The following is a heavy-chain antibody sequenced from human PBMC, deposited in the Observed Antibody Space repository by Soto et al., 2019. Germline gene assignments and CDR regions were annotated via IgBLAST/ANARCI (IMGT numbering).Heavy chain of an antibody. CDR1: GFTFSYFS. V-gene: IGHV3-21*01. CDR2: ISGSTTYI. Sequence: PGGSLRLSCAASGFTFSYFSMNWVRQAPGKGLEWVSSISGSTTYIYYADSVKGRFTISRDNAKNSLYLQMNSLRVEDTAVYYCARDMGYSYAYRIDVWGQGTTVTVSS. CDR3: ARDMGYSYAYRIDV. J-gene: IGHJ6*02. D-gene: IGHD5-18*01.